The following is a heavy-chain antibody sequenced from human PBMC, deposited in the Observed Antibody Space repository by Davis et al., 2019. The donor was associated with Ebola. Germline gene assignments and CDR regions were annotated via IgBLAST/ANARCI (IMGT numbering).Heavy chain of an antibody. D-gene: IGHD6-13*01. Sequence: GESLKISCAASGFTFSTYSMSWVRQAPGKGLEWVSSISSDSDYIYYADSAKGRFTISRDNAKNSLYLQMNSLRAEDTAVYYCARDSSSWVWGHYGMDVWGKGTTVTVSS. V-gene: IGHV3-21*01. CDR1: GFTFSTYS. CDR3: ARDSSSWVWGHYGMDV. J-gene: IGHJ6*04. CDR2: ISSDSDYI.